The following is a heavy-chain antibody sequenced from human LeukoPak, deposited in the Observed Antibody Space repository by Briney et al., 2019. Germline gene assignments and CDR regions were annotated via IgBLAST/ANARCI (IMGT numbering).Heavy chain of an antibody. Sequence: SQTLSLTCAISGDSVSSKSATWNWIRQSPSRGLEWLGKTYYRSKWYNDSAVSVTSRITISPDTSKNQFSLQLNSVTPEDTAVYYCARDPRVSAGWQFDYWGQGTLVTVSS. CDR2: TYYRSKWYN. CDR1: GDSVSSKSAT. D-gene: IGHD6-19*01. J-gene: IGHJ4*02. V-gene: IGHV6-1*01. CDR3: ARDPRVSAGWQFDY.